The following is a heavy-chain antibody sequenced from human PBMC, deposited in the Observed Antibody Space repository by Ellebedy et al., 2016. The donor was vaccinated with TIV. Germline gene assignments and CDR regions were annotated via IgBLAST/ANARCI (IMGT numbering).Heavy chain of an antibody. CDR1: GFTFSSYA. V-gene: IGHV3-23*01. CDR2: INGGGVST. Sequence: PGGSLRLSCAGSGFTFSSYAMTRVRQAPGKGLEWVSAINGGGVSTYYADSVKGRFTISRDNSENTLYLQMTSLRIEDTAVYYCAKGVGARSSAADSWGQGTLVTVSS. D-gene: IGHD1-26*01. CDR3: AKGVGARSSAADS. J-gene: IGHJ4*02.